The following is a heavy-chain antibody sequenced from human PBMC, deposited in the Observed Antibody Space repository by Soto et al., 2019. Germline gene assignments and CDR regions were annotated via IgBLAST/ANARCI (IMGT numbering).Heavy chain of an antibody. CDR2: IIPIFGTA. CDR3: ARSNRGNIAAAGDYYYYGMDV. D-gene: IGHD6-13*01. V-gene: IGHV1-69*13. Sequence: SVKVSCKASGGTFSSYAISWVRQAPGQGLEWMGGIIPIFGTANYAQKFQGRVTITADESTSTAYMELSSLRSEDTAVYYCARSNRGNIAAAGDYYYYGMDVWGQGTTVTVSS. CDR1: GGTFSSYA. J-gene: IGHJ6*02.